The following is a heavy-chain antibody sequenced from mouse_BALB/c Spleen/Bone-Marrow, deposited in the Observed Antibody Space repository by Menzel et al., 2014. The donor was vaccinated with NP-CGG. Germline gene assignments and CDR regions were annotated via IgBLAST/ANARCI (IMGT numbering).Heavy chain of an antibody. Sequence: EVQLQQSGGGLVQPGGSRKLSCAASGFTFSSFGMHWVRQAPEKGLEWVAYISSGSSTFYYADTVKGRFTISRDNPKNTLFLQMTSLRSEDTAMYYCARGGNFAWFAYWGQGTLVTVSA. CDR1: GFTFSSFG. CDR2: ISSGSSTF. CDR3: ARGGNFAWFAY. J-gene: IGHJ3*01. D-gene: IGHD2-1*01. V-gene: IGHV5-17*02.